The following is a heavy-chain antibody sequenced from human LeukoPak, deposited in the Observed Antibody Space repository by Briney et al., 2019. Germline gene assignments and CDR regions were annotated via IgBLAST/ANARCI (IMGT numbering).Heavy chain of an antibody. V-gene: IGHV3-23*01. CDR3: ARVYYASWSGQPLSQHWLDP. J-gene: IGHJ5*02. D-gene: IGHD3-3*01. Sequence: GGSLRLSCAASGFTFTNYDMNWFRQAPGKGPEWVSTVSGSGDSTYYADSVKGRFAISRDNAKNSLYLQMNGLRVEDTAIYYCARVYYASWSGQPLSQHWLDPWGQGTLVTVSS. CDR2: VSGSGDST. CDR1: GFTFTNYD.